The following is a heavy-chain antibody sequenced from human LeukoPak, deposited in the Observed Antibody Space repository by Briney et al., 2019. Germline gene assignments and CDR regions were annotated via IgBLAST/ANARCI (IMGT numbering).Heavy chain of an antibody. CDR1: GYTFTTYD. J-gene: IGHJ5*02. D-gene: IGHD4-23*01. V-gene: IGHV1-8*01. CDR2: MNPNSGNT. Sequence: RASVKVSCKASGYTFTTYDINWVRQATGQGLEWMGWMNPNSGNTGYAQKFQGRVTMTRNTSISTAYMELSSLRSEDTAVYYRARGPNKSDGGNSGSAWFDPWGQGTLVTVSS. CDR3: ARGPNKSDGGNSGSAWFDP.